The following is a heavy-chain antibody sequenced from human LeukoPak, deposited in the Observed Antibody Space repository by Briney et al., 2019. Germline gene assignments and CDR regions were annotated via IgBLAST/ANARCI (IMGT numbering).Heavy chain of an antibody. CDR3: ATGPPSQYCSSTSCYYNYFDY. Sequence: ASVKVSCKVSGYTLTELSMHWVRQAPGKGLDWMGGFDPEDGETIYAQKFQGRVTMTEDTSTDTAYMELSSLRSEDTAVYYCATGPPSQYCSSTSCYYNYFDYWGQGTLVTVSS. J-gene: IGHJ4*02. D-gene: IGHD2-2*01. V-gene: IGHV1-24*01. CDR2: FDPEDGET. CDR1: GYTLTELS.